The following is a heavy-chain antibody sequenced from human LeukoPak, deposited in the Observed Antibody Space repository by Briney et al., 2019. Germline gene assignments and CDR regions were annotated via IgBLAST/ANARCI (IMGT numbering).Heavy chain of an antibody. CDR2: INPNSGGT. V-gene: IGHV1-2*02. Sequence: GASVTVSCKASGYTFTGYFMHWVRQAPGQGLEWMGWINPNSGGTNYAQKFQGRVTMTRDTSISTAYMELSRLRSDDTAVYYCARTAKPGTSDDYWGQGTLVIVSS. J-gene: IGHJ4*02. D-gene: IGHD6-13*01. CDR1: GYTFTGYF. CDR3: ARTAKPGTSDDY.